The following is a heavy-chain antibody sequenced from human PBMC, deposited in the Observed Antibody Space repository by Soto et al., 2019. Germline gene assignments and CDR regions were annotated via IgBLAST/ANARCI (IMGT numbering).Heavy chain of an antibody. CDR3: ARRPVSSSGPYYYGMDV. V-gene: IGHV5-10-1*01. D-gene: IGHD6-6*01. CDR1: GYSFTSYW. Sequence: GESLKISFKGSGYSFTSYWISWVRQMPGKGLEWMGRIDPSDSYTNYSPSFQGHVTISADKSISTAYLQWSSLKASDTAMYYCARRPVSSSGPYYYGMDVWGQGTTVTVSS. CDR2: IDPSDSYT. J-gene: IGHJ6*02.